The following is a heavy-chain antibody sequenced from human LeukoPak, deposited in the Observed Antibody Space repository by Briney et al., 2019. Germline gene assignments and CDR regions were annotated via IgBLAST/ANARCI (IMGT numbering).Heavy chain of an antibody. CDR3: ARGPYYDFWSGYYGY. CDR2: INPNSGGT. J-gene: IGHJ4*02. V-gene: IGHV1-2*02. Sequence: ASVKVSCKASGYTFTGYYMHWVRQAPGQGLEWMEWINPNSGGTNYAQKFQGRVTMTRDTSISTAYMELSRLRSDDTAVYYCARGPYYDFWSGYYGYWGQGTLVTVSS. CDR1: GYTFTGYY. D-gene: IGHD3-3*01.